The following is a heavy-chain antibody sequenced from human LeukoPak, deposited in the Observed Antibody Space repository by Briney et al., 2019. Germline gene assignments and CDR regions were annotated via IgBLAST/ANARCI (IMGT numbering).Heavy chain of an antibody. CDR3: ATVDTAMVRPFDY. CDR2: FNPSAGNT. D-gene: IGHD5-18*01. V-gene: IGHV1-46*01. CDR1: GYTFISYY. Sequence: GASVKVSCKASGYTFISYYMYWVRQAPGHGLEWMGFFNPSAGNTAYAQKFQGRVTMTEDTSTDTAYMELSSLRSEDTAVYYCATVDTAMVRPFDYWGQGTLVTVSS. J-gene: IGHJ4*02.